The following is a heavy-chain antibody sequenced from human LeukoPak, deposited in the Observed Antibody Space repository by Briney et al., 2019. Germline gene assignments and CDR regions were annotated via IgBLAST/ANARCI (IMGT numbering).Heavy chain of an antibody. CDR3: AGQLRYYFDY. CDR1: GGSISSYY. CDR2: IYYSGST. Sequence: SETLSLTCTVSGGSISSYYWSWIRQPPGKGLEWIGYIYYSGSTNYNPSLKSRVTISVDTFKNQFSLKLSSVTAADTAVYYCAGQLRYYFDYWGQGTLVTVSS. D-gene: IGHD5-18*01. J-gene: IGHJ4*02. V-gene: IGHV4-59*01.